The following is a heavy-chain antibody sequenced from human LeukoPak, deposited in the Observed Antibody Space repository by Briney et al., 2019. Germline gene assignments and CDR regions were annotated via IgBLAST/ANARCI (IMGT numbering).Heavy chain of an antibody. D-gene: IGHD3-22*01. Sequence: ASVKVSCKASGYTFTDYYIHWVRQAPGQGLEWMAWMNPNSGGTNYAQKFQGRVTMTRDTSISTAYMELSRLRSDDTAVYYCARDQGTYYYDSSGYYPRGAFDIWGQGTMVTVSS. V-gene: IGHV1-2*02. CDR2: MNPNSGGT. CDR3: ARDQGTYYYDSSGYYPRGAFDI. J-gene: IGHJ3*02. CDR1: GYTFTDYY.